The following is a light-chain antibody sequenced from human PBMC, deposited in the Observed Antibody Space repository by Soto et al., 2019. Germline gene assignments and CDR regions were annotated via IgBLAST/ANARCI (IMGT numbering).Light chain of an antibody. V-gene: IGKV1-8*01. Sequence: AIRMTQSPSSFSASTGDRVTITCRASQGISSYLSWYQQKPGKAPKLLIYAASTLQSGVPSRFSGSGSGTEFILTISCLQSEDFATYYCQQYYKYPFTFGPGTKVDIK. CDR2: AAS. CDR1: QGISSY. CDR3: QQYYKYPFT. J-gene: IGKJ3*01.